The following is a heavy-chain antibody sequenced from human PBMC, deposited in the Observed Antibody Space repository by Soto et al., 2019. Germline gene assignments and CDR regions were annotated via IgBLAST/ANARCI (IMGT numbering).Heavy chain of an antibody. CDR2: ISGGGTTV. J-gene: IGHJ6*02. CDR3: ARDREPSVYHGMAV. Sequence: QVQLVESGGGLVKPGGSLRLSCAASGFAFSDFYMSWTRQAPGKGLEWISYISGGGTTVFYADSVKGRFTISRDNAQKSLYLQMDSLTSEDTAIYSCARDREPSVYHGMAVWGQGTTVTVSS. V-gene: IGHV3-11*01. CDR1: GFAFSDFY.